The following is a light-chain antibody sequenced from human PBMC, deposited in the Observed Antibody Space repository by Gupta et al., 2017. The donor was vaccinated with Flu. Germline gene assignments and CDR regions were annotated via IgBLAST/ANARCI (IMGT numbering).Light chain of an antibody. CDR3: QQYYNWPIT. Sequence: ERVSTHSPATLSASPGERATLACRASQSVSSNLNWYQQKPGQAPRLLIYAASTRATGIPARFSGSGSGTEFTLTISSLQSEDFAVYFCQQYYNWPITFGGGTKLEIK. J-gene: IGKJ4*01. CDR2: AAS. CDR1: QSVSSN. V-gene: IGKV3-15*01.